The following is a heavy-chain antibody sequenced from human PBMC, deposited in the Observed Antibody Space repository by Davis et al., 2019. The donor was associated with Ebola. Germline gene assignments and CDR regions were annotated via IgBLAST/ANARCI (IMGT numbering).Heavy chain of an antibody. CDR1: GFTFSDYY. J-gene: IGHJ6*02. CDR2: ISTYGTTI. V-gene: IGHV3-11*01. CDR3: ARGERRYYDYNGMDV. D-gene: IGHD1-1*01. Sequence: PGGSLRLSCAASGFTFSDYYMSWIRQAPGKGPEWLSYISTYGTTIYYGDSVKGRFTISRDNAKNSLYLQMHSLRPEDTAVYYCARGERRYYDYNGMDVWGQGTTVTVSS.